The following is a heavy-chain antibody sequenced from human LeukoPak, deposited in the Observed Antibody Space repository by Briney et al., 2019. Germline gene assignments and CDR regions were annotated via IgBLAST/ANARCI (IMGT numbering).Heavy chain of an antibody. D-gene: IGHD3-3*01. CDR1: GFIVSSDY. Sequence: GGSLRLSCAVSGFIVSSDYMSWVRQAPGKGLEWVSTIYSGGSTYYADSMKGRFTISRDNSKNTLYLQMNSLRADDTAVYYCAAPKTFGYYYYFDYWGQGTLVTVSS. CDR2: IYSGGST. V-gene: IGHV3-53*01. CDR3: AAPKTFGYYYYFDY. J-gene: IGHJ4*02.